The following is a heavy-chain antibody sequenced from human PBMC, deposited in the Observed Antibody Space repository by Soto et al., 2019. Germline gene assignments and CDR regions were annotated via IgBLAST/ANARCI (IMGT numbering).Heavy chain of an antibody. CDR3: ARGSITIFGVSGNGIDY. D-gene: IGHD3-3*01. V-gene: IGHV3-74*01. Sequence: PGGSLRLSCAASGFTFSSYWMHWVRQAPGKGLVWVSRINSDGSSTSYADSVKGRFTISRDNAKNTLYLQMNSLRAEDTAVYYCARGSITIFGVSGNGIDYWGQGTLVTVSS. J-gene: IGHJ4*02. CDR2: INSDGSST. CDR1: GFTFSSYW.